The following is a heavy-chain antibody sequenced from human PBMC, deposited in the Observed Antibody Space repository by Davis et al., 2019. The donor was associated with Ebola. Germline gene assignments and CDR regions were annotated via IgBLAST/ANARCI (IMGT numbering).Heavy chain of an antibody. V-gene: IGHV4-61*08. CDR2: ISYSGST. Sequence: PSETLSLTCTVSGGSISSGDYYWSWIRQPPGKGLEWIGYISYSGSTNYNPSLKSRVTISVDTSKNQFSLKLSSVTAADTAVYYCARDSELYGMDVWGQGTTVTVSS. CDR3: ARDSELYGMDV. CDR1: GGSISSGDYY. J-gene: IGHJ6*02. D-gene: IGHD1-7*01.